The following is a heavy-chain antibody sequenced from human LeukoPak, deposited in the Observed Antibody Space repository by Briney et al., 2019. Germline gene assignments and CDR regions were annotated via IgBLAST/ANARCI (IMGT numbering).Heavy chain of an antibody. V-gene: IGHV3-7*03. CDR1: GLTFINYW. CDR3: AKVEYSGNGNLY. CDR2: INRDGSGK. D-gene: IGHD1-26*01. Sequence: GGSLRLSCAGSGLTFINYWMTWVRQVPGKGLEWVANINRDGSGKYYLPSVRGRFTISKDDAKDSLYLQMDSLRPEDTAIYYCAKVEYSGNGNLYWGQGTLVTVSS. J-gene: IGHJ4*02.